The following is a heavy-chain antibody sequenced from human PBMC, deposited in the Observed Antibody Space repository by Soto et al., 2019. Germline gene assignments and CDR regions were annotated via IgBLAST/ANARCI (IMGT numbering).Heavy chain of an antibody. CDR1: GFTFSSYG. CDR2: IWYDGSNK. CDR3: ARDNDFSLDY. V-gene: IGHV3-33*01. D-gene: IGHD3-3*01. J-gene: IGHJ4*02. Sequence: GGSLRLSCAASGFTFSSYGMHWVRQAPGKGREWVAVIWYDGSNKYYADSVKGRFTISRDNSKNTLYLQMNSLRAEDTAVYYCARDNDFSLDYWGQGTLVTVSS.